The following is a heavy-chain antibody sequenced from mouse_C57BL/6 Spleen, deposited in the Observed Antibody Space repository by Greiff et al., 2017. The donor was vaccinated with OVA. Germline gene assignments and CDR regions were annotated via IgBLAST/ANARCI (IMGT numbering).Heavy chain of an antibody. V-gene: IGHV1-80*01. J-gene: IGHJ2*01. CDR2: IYPGDGDT. Sequence: VQLQESGAELVKPGASVKISCKASGYAFSSYWMNWVKQRPGKGLEWIGQIYPGDGDTNYNGKFKGKATLTADKSSSTAYMQLSSLTSEDSAVYFYARRGQRRNFDYWGQGTTLTVSS. CDR1: GYAFSSYW. D-gene: IGHD3-2*02. CDR3: ARRGQRRNFDY.